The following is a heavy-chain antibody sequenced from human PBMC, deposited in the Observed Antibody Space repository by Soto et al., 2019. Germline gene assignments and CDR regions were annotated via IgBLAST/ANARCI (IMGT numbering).Heavy chain of an antibody. V-gene: IGHV3-48*01. CDR1: GCTFSSYS. Sequence: GGSLRLSCAASGCTFSSYSMNWVRQAPGKGLEWVSYISSSSSTIYYADSVKGRFTISRDNAKNSLYLQMNSLRAEDTAVHYCIRWAYSSGWYFDYWGQGTLVTVSS. CDR2: ISSSSSTI. D-gene: IGHD6-19*01. J-gene: IGHJ4*02. CDR3: IRWAYSSGWYFDY.